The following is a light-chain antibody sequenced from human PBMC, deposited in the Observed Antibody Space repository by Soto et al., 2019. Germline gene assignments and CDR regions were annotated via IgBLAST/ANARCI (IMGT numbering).Light chain of an antibody. J-gene: IGKJ1*01. CDR3: MQARQTPKT. Sequence: DIVMTQSPLSLPVTPGEPASISCRSSQSLLHSSGYDYLDWYLQKPGQSPQLLIYLGSNRASGVPDRFSGSGSGTDFILKISRVEAEDVGVYYCMQARQTPKTFGQGTKVEIK. CDR2: LGS. CDR1: QSLLHSSGYDY. V-gene: IGKV2-28*01.